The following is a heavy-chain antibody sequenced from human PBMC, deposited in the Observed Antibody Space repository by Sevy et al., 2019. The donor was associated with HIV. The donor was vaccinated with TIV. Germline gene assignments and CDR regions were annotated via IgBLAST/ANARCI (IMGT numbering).Heavy chain of an antibody. CDR1: GGTFSSYA. CDR2: IIPIFGTA. CDR3: ARGRAYSGYDNYYYYMDV. V-gene: IGHV1-69*06. Sequence: ASVKVSCKASGGTFSSYAISWVRQAPGQGLEWMGGIIPIFGTANYAQKFQGRVTITADKSTSTAYMELSSLGSEDTAVYYCARGRAYSGYDNYYYYMDVWGKGTTVTVSS. D-gene: IGHD5-12*01. J-gene: IGHJ6*03.